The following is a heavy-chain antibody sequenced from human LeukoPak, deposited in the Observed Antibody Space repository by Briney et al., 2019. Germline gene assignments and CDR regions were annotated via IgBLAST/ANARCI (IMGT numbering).Heavy chain of an antibody. CDR3: ARDGLSYGDTLG. CDR1: GYTFISYG. V-gene: IGHV1-18*01. J-gene: IGHJ4*02. D-gene: IGHD3-16*01. CDR2: ISTYNGNT. Sequence: ASVKVSCKASGYTFISYGITWVRQAPGQGLEWMGWISTYNGNTNYAQKFQGRVTMTTDTPTSTAYMELRSLRSDDTAAYYCARDGLSYGDTLGWGQGTLVTVSS.